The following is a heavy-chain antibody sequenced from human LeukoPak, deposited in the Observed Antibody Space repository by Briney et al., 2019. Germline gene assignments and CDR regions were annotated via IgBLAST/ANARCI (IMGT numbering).Heavy chain of an antibody. CDR3: ARDRNMVRGVIATFDY. V-gene: IGHV1-69*13. Sequence: SVKVSCKASGYTFTSYGISWVRQAPGQGLEWMGGIIPIFGTANYAQKFQGRVTITADESTSTAYMELSSLRSEDTAVYYCARDRNMVRGVIATFDYWGQGTLVTVSS. D-gene: IGHD3-10*01. CDR2: IIPIFGTA. J-gene: IGHJ4*02. CDR1: GYTFTSYG.